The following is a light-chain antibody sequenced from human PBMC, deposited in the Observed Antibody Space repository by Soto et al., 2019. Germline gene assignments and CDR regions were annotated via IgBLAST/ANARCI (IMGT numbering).Light chain of an antibody. CDR2: EVS. CDR1: SSDVGDYDF. J-gene: IGLJ2*01. V-gene: IGLV2-14*01. Sequence: QSVLTQPASVSGSPGQSITISCTGSSSDVGDYDFVSWYQQHPGKAPKLIIYEVSDRPSGVSNRFSGSKSGNTASLTISGLQAADDAHYYCSSFTSTSTLVVFGGGTKLTVL. CDR3: SSFTSTSTLVV.